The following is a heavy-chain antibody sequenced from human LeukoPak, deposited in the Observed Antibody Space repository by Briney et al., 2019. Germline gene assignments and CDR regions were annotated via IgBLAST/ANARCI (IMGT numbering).Heavy chain of an antibody. V-gene: IGHV3-21*01. CDR1: GFTFSSYS. CDR2: ISSSSSYI. Sequence: GGSLRLSCAASGFTFSSYSMNWVRQAPGKWLEWVSSISSSSSYIYYADSVKGRFTISRDNAKNSLYLQMNSLRAEDTAVYYCARDTPRYGDYAGYWGQGTLVTVSS. J-gene: IGHJ4*02. CDR3: ARDTPRYGDYAGY. D-gene: IGHD4-17*01.